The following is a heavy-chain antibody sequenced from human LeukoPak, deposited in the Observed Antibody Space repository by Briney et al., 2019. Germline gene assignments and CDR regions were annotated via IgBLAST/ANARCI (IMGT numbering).Heavy chain of an antibody. D-gene: IGHD5-12*01. Sequence: GGSLRLSCAASGFTFSSYWMHWVRQVPGKGLVWVSHISSDGSSTNYAESVRGRFTISRDNAKNTLHLQMSSLRAEDAAVYYCVRDRNRAYETWGQGTPVTVSS. CDR3: VRDRNRAYET. CDR1: GFTFSSYW. V-gene: IGHV3-74*01. J-gene: IGHJ5*02. CDR2: ISSDGSST.